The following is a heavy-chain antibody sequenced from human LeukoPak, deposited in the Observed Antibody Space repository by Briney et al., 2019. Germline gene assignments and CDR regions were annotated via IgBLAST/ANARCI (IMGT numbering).Heavy chain of an antibody. CDR3: ARARVTYYDFWSGPYYYYYYMDV. V-gene: IGHV3-7*01. CDR2: IKQDGSGK. Sequence: GGSLRLSCAASGFTFSSYWMSWVRQAPGKGLEWVANIKQDGSGKYYVDSVKGRFTISRDNAKNSLYLQMDSLRAEDTAVYYCARARVTYYDFWSGPYYYYYYMDVWGKGTTVTVSS. D-gene: IGHD3-3*01. CDR1: GFTFSSYW. J-gene: IGHJ6*03.